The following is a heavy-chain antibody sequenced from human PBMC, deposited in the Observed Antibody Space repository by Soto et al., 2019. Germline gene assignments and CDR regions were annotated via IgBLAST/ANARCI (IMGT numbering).Heavy chain of an antibody. CDR1: GGSISSSSYY. Sequence: SETLSLTCTVSGGSISSSSYYWGWIRQPPGKGLEWIGSIYYSGSTYYNPSLKSRVTISVDTSKNQFSLKLSSVTAADTAVYYCARQRVAGHYFDYWCQGTLVTVSS. D-gene: IGHD6-19*01. J-gene: IGHJ4*02. CDR2: IYYSGST. CDR3: ARQRVAGHYFDY. V-gene: IGHV4-39*01.